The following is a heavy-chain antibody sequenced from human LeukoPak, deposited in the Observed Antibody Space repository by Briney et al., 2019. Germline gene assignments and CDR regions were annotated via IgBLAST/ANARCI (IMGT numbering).Heavy chain of an antibody. CDR3: ARGSWGSC. CDR1: GFTFSSYE. J-gene: IGHJ4*02. D-gene: IGHD3-16*01. CDR2: ISSGGSTI. V-gene: IGHV3-48*03. Sequence: GGSLRLSCAASGFTFSSYEMNWVRQAPGKGLEWVSYISSGGSTIYYADPVKGRFTISRDNAKNSLYLQMNSLRAEDTAVYYCARGSWGSCWGQGTLVTVSS.